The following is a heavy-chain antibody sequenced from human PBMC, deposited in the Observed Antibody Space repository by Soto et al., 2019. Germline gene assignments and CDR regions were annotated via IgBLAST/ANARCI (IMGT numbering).Heavy chain of an antibody. CDR1: GGTFKKFA. V-gene: IGHV1-69*01. Sequence: QVQLVQSGPEVKKPGSSVKVSCEVSGGTFKKFAISWVRQAPGQGLEWMGGTLPFLGSSKYPQKFQGRVTIATDESASTTYMELTGLTSEDTAVYYCARGGKFHSADLWEASYSHGLDVWGQGTTVTVSS. CDR2: TLPFLGSS. D-gene: IGHD1-26*01. J-gene: IGHJ6*02. CDR3: ARGGKFHSADLWEASYSHGLDV.